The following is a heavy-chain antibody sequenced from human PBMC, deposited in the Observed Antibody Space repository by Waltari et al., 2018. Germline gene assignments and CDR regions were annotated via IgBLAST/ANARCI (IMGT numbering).Heavy chain of an antibody. D-gene: IGHD6-19*01. V-gene: IGHV4-39*07. CDR3: ARESSGWEDY. Sequence: QLQLQESGPGLVKPSETLSLTCTVPGGSLSSSSYYWGWIRQPPGKGLEWIGSIYYSGSTYYNPSLKSRVTISVDTSKNQFSLKLSSVTAADTAVYYCARESSGWEDYWGQGTLVTVSS. J-gene: IGHJ4*02. CDR2: IYYSGST. CDR1: GGSLSSSSYY.